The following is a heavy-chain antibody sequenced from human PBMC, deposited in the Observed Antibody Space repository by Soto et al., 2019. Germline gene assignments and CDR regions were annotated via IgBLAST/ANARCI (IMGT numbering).Heavy chain of an antibody. J-gene: IGHJ4*02. V-gene: IGHV3-23*01. CDR2: ISGGGGST. CDR1: GFTFSSYA. Sequence: EVQLLESGGGLVQPGGSLRLSCAVSGFTFSSYAMSWVRQALGKGLEWVSAISGGGGSTYYADSVRGRFSISKDKSRNTLYLQMDNLRVEDTAIYRCAKDVRYSSSWYSLDSWGQGTLVIVSS. CDR3: AKDVRYSSSWYSLDS. D-gene: IGHD6-13*01.